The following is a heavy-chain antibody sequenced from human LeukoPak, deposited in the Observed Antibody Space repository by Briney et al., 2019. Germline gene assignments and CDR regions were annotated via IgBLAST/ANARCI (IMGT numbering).Heavy chain of an antibody. CDR1: GFTFSSYA. V-gene: IGHV3-30*02. D-gene: IGHD4/OR15-4a*01. CDR3: AKVSLNMVNDAFDI. CDR2: IRYDGSRK. Sequence: GGSLRLSCAASGFTFSSYAMHRVRQAPDKGLEWVAFIRYDGSRKYYADSVKGRFTISRDNSKNTLYLQMNGLRAEDTAMYYCAKVSLNMVNDAFDIWGQGTMVSVSS. J-gene: IGHJ3*02.